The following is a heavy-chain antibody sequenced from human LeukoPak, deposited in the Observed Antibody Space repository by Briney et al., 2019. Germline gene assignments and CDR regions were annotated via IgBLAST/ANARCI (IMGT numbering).Heavy chain of an antibody. CDR2: ILYSGTT. D-gene: IGHD3-10*01. CDR1: GGSIGTSRYS. J-gene: IGHJ5*02. CDR3: ARGFGSGNYYYGWFDP. V-gene: IGHV4-39*01. Sequence: SETLSLTCTVSGGSIGTSRYSWGWIRQPPGKGLEWIGNILYSGTTYYNPSLKSRVTISVDTSKNQFSLKLSSVTAADTAVYYCARGFGSGNYYYGWFDPWGQGALVTVSS.